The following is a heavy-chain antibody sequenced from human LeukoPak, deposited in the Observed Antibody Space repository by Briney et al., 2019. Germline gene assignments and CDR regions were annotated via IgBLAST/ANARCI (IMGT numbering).Heavy chain of an antibody. CDR1: GFTFSSYA. Sequence: GGSLRLSCAASGFTFSSYAMHWARQAPGKGLEWVAVISYDGSNKYYADSVKGRFTISRDNSKNTLYLQMNSLRAEDTAVYYCARDPTLSLNPYYFDYWGQGTLVTVSS. V-gene: IGHV3-30-3*01. CDR2: ISYDGSNK. CDR3: ARDPTLSLNPYYFDY. J-gene: IGHJ4*02.